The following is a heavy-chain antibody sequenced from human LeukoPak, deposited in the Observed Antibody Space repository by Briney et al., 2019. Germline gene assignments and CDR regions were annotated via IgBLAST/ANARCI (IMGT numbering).Heavy chain of an antibody. D-gene: IGHD6-19*01. CDR1: GGSISSSSYY. CDR2: IYYSGST. Sequence: PSETLSLTCTVSGGSISSSSYYWGWIRQPPGKGLEWIGSIYYSGSTYYNPSLKSRVTISVDTSKNQFSLKLSSVTAADTAVYYCARDSSGWPFDYWGQGILVTVSS. V-gene: IGHV4-39*02. CDR3: ARDSSGWPFDY. J-gene: IGHJ4*02.